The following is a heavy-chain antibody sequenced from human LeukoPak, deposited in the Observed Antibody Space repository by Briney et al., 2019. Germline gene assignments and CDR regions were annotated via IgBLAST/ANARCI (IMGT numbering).Heavy chain of an antibody. V-gene: IGHV3-66*01. J-gene: IGHJ4*02. CDR2: IYSGGTT. Sequence: GGSLRLSCAASGFTVSSNYMNWVRQAPGKGLEWVSVIYSGGTTYYADSVKGRFTISRDNSKNTLYLQMNSLRAEDTAVYYCAKDRGLAHYFDYWGQGTLVTVSS. D-gene: IGHD3-10*01. CDR3: AKDRGLAHYFDY. CDR1: GFTVSSNY.